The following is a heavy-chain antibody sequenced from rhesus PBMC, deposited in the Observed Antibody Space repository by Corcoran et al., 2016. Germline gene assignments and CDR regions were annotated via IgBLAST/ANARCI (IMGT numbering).Heavy chain of an antibody. CDR3: ARVEFLEWLLPNSLDV. D-gene: IGHD3-3*01. Sequence: QVQLQESGPGLVKPSETLSLTCAVSGGSFSGYYWGWIRQPPGKGLEWIGYISGSSGTTASTPSLKSRVTISTDTSKNQFSLKLSSVTAADTAVYYCARVEFLEWLLPNSLDVWGRGVLVTVSP. CDR2: ISGSSGTT. CDR1: GGSFSGYY. V-gene: IGHV4-165*01. J-gene: IGHJ5-2*02.